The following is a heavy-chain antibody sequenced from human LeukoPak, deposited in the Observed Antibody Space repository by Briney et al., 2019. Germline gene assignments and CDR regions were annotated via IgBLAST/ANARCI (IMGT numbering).Heavy chain of an antibody. V-gene: IGHV1-2*02. J-gene: IGHJ4*02. CDR2: INPNSGGT. CDR3: ARGSGFDY. D-gene: IGHD2-15*01. Sequence: ASVKVSCKASGYTFTGYHMHWVRQASGQGLEWMGRINPNSGGTSFAQKFQGRVTMTRDTSISTAYMELTRLRYDDTAVYYCARGSGFDYWGQGTLVTVSS. CDR1: GYTFTGYH.